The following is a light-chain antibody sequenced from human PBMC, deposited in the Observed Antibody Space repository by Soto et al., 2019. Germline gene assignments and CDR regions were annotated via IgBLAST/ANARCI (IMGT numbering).Light chain of an antibody. Sequence: ETVMTQSPATLSLSPGERATLSCRASQSVSSKLVWYQQKPGQAPRFLIYGASTRATGIPARFRGSGSGTEFTLTIDSLQSEDFATYYCQQNYNTATFGQGTKLEIK. V-gene: IGKV3-15*01. CDR2: GAS. J-gene: IGKJ2*01. CDR1: QSVSSK. CDR3: QQNYNTAT.